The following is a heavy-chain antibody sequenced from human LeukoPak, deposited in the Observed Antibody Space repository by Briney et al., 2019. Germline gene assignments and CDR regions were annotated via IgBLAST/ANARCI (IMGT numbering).Heavy chain of an antibody. CDR2: ISGSGGST. J-gene: IGHJ4*02. CDR1: GFTFSSYG. V-gene: IGHV3-23*01. D-gene: IGHD3-3*02. CDR3: AKSPSLIRAYFDY. Sequence: PGGSLRLSCAASGFTFSSYGMSWVRQAPGKGLEWVSAISGSGGSTYYADSVKGRFTISRDNSKNTLYLQMNSLRAEDTAVYYCAKSPSLIRAYFDYWGQGTLVTVSS.